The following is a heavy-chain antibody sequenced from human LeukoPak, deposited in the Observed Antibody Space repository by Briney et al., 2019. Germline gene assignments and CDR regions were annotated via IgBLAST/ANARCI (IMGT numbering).Heavy chain of an antibody. CDR2: IYYGGST. V-gene: IGHV4-59*01. Sequence: SETLSLTCTVSGASISSYYWSWIRQSPGEGLEWIGYIYYGGSTNYNPSLKSRVTISLDTSKKQFSLKLTSVTAADTALYYCAGTGLYFDYWGQGSLVSVSS. J-gene: IGHJ4*02. CDR1: GASISSYY. CDR3: AGTGLYFDY. D-gene: IGHD7-27*01.